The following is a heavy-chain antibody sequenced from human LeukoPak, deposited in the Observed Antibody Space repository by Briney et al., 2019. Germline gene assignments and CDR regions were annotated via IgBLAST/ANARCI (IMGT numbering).Heavy chain of an antibody. CDR3: ARDGGYYGSGSYWEDY. D-gene: IGHD3-10*01. V-gene: IGHV4-59*12. CDR2: ISNHGSA. CDR1: GASISSYY. Sequence: SETLSLTCTVSGASISSYYWSWIRQPPGKGLEWIGYISNHGSANYNPSLNSPVTISVGTSKNQFFLDLSSVTAADTAVYYCARDGGYYGSGSYWEDYWGQGTLVTVSS. J-gene: IGHJ4*02.